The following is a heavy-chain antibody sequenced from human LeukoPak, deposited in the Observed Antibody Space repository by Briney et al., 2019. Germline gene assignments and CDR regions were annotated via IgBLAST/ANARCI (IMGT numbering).Heavy chain of an antibody. D-gene: IGHD2/OR15-2a*01. Sequence: GGSLRLSCAASGFSFRSHGMNWVRQAPGKGLEWVSGISPRGDITYYKDSVRGRFTISRDNFKNTVSLQLNSLRAEDTAVYYCAKHSAKKYDDYWGQGTLVTVSS. CDR1: GFSFRSHG. J-gene: IGHJ4*02. CDR2: ISPRGDIT. V-gene: IGHV3-23*01. CDR3: AKHSAKKYDDY.